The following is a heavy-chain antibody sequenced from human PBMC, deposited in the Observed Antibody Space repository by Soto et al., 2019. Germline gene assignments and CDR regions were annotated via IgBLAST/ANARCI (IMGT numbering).Heavy chain of an antibody. CDR2: INSDGSST. D-gene: IGHD3-22*01. CDR1: GFTFSSYW. Sequence: PGGSLRLSCAASGFTFSSYWMHWVRQAPGKGLVWVSRINSDGSSTSYADSVKGRFTISRDNANNTLYLQMNSLRAEDTAVYYCARGLTSSAYYPMDVWGKGTTVTVDS. J-gene: IGHJ6*04. V-gene: IGHV3-74*01. CDR3: ARGLTSSAYYPMDV.